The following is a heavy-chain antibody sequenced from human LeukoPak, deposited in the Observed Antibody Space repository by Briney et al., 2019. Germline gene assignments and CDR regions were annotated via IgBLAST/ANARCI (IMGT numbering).Heavy chain of an antibody. D-gene: IGHD1-1*01. Sequence: GASVKVSCKVSGYTLTEFSMHWVRQAPGKGLEWMGSFDPEDDEAIYAQKFQGRVTMTEDTSTDTAYVELSSLRSDDTAVYYCTTGPTYSNWAGPYGHNLGLWGQGTMVTVSS. J-gene: IGHJ3*01. CDR1: GYTLTEFS. V-gene: IGHV1-24*01. CDR3: TTGPTYSNWAGPYGHNLGL. CDR2: FDPEDDEA.